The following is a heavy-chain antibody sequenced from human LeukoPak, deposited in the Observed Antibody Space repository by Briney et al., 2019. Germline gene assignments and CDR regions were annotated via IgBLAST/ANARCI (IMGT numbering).Heavy chain of an antibody. D-gene: IGHD3-3*01. CDR3: ARDHGVFGVVYYYYMDV. Sequence: GGSLRLSCAASGFTFSNYPMDWVRQAPGKGLEWVSAISTGGDRTYYTDSVKGRFTTSRDNSRNTLYLQMNSLRAEDTAVYYCARDHGVFGVVYYYYMDVWGKGTTVTVSS. CDR2: ISTGGDRT. CDR1: GFTFSNYP. J-gene: IGHJ6*03. V-gene: IGHV3-23*01.